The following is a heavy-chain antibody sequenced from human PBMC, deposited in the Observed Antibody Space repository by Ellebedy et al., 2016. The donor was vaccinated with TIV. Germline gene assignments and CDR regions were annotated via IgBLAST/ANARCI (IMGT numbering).Heavy chain of an antibody. CDR3: ARDPLGNYGDYVDY. CDR1: GFTFSTYS. J-gene: IGHJ4*02. Sequence: PSETLSLTCAASGFTFSTYSMNWVRQAPGKGLEWVSYISSSISTIYYADSVKGRFTVSRDNAKDSLYLQMNSLRAEDTAVYYCARDPLGNYGDYVDYWGQGTLVTVSS. D-gene: IGHD4-17*01. CDR2: ISSSISTI. V-gene: IGHV3-48*01.